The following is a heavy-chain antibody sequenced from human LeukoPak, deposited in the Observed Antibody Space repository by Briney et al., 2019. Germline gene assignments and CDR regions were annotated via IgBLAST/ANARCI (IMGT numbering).Heavy chain of an antibody. CDR3: ARLVRARITMVRGVPYYFDY. J-gene: IGHJ4*02. CDR1: GVSISSDDYF. CDR2: VSYSGTV. Sequence: SETLSLTCTVSGVSISSDDYFWGWIRQSPGKGLEWIASVSYSGTVYYNPSLESRVTISLDTSKNQFSLKLSSVTAADTAVYYCARLVRARITMVRGVPYYFDYWGQGTLVTVSS. V-gene: IGHV4-39*07. D-gene: IGHD3-10*01.